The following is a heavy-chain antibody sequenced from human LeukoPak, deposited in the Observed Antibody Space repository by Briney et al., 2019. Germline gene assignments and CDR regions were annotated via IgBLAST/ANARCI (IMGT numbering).Heavy chain of an antibody. J-gene: IGHJ4*02. CDR2: ISAYNGNT. D-gene: IGHD1-26*01. CDR1: VVKGTSVD. Sequence: ADTVSYLNSVVKGTSVDIGGVRNTTGKALEWMGWISAYNGNTNYAQKLQGRVTMTTDTSTSTAYMELRSLRSDDTAVYYCAREGSYSGSYEDYWGQGTLVTVSS. CDR3: AREGSYSGSYEDY. V-gene: IGHV1-18*01.